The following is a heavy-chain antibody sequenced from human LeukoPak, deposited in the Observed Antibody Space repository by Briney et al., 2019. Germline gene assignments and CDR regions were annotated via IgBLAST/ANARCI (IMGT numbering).Heavy chain of an antibody. CDR2: IRSERSGGTT. V-gene: IGHV3-49*04. D-gene: IGHD2-8*01. CDR1: GFTFSSYE. CDR3: ARDFWGTNGAPGY. J-gene: IGHJ4*02. Sequence: QPGGSLRLSCVASGFTFSSYEMNWVRQAPGKGLEWVGFIRSERSGGTTDYAASVKGRFTISRDDSKTIAYLQMNSLKTEDTAVYFCARDFWGTNGAPGYWGQGTLVTVSS.